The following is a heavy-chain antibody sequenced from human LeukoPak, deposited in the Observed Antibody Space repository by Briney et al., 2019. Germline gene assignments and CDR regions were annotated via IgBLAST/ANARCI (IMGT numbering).Heavy chain of an antibody. V-gene: IGHV4-61*02. CDR2: IYTSGST. Sequence: PSETLSLTCTVSGGSINSGSYYWSWIRQPAGKGLEWIERIYTSGSTNYNPSLKSRVTISVDTSKTQFSLKLSSVTAADTAVYYCARGHYYYYGMDVWGQGTTVTVSS. CDR1: GGSINSGSYY. CDR3: ARGHYYYYGMDV. J-gene: IGHJ6*02.